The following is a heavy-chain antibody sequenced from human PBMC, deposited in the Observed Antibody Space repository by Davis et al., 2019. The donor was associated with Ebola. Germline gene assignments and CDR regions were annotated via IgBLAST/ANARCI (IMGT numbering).Heavy chain of an antibody. J-gene: IGHJ4*02. V-gene: IGHV3-15*07. CDR2: IKSKIDGGTT. CDR1: GFTLSNTW. CDR3: TTKAAEGDY. Sequence: GGSLRLSCAASGFTLSNTWANWVRQAPGKGLEWVGRIKSKIDGGTTDYAAPVKGRFTISRDDSKNTLYLQMNSLKTEDTAVYYCTTKAAEGDYWGQGTLVTVSS. D-gene: IGHD6-25*01.